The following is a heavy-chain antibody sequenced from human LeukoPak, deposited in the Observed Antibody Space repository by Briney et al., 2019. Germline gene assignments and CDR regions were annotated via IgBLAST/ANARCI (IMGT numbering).Heavy chain of an antibody. D-gene: IGHD3-10*01. CDR3: AGITMVRGVIDPDYYYGMDV. CDR1: GYTFTSYD. V-gene: IGHV1-8*01. CDR2: MNPNSGNT. J-gene: IGHJ6*02. Sequence: GASVKVSCKASGYTFTSYDINWVRQATGQGLEGMGWMNPNSGNTGHAQKFQGRVTMTRNTSISTAYMELSSLRSEDTAVYYCAGITMVRGVIDPDYYYGMDVWGQGTTVTVSS.